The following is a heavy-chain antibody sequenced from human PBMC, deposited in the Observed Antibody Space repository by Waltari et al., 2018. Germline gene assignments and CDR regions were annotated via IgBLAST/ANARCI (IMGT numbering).Heavy chain of an antibody. V-gene: IGHV1-46*01. CDR1: GYTFTSYY. CDR3: AREGLRYGSSLMDV. CDR2: INPSGGST. J-gene: IGHJ6*04. Sequence: QVQLVQSGAEVKKPGASVKVSCKASGYTFTSYYMHWVRQPPGQGLEWMGIINPSGGSTSYSQKFQGRVTMTRDTSTSTVYMGLSSMRSEDTAVYYCAREGLRYGSSLMDVWGKGTTVTISS. D-gene: IGHD6-6*01.